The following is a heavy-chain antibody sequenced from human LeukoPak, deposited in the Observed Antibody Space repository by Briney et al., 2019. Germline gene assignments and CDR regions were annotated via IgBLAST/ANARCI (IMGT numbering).Heavy chain of an antibody. D-gene: IGHD3-16*02. J-gene: IGHJ3*02. CDR1: GGSISSGGYY. CDR3: ASYDKGFDDYVWGSYRRAAFDI. CDR2: IYYSGST. Sequence: SETLSLTCTVSGGSISSGGYYWSWIRQHPGKGLEWIGYIYYSGSTYYNPSLKSRVTISVDTSKNQFSLKLSSVTAADTAVYYCASYDKGFDDYVWGSYRRAAFDIWGQGTMVTVSS. V-gene: IGHV4-31*03.